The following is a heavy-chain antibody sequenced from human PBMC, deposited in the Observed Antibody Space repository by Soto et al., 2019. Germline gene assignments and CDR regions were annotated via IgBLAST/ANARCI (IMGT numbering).Heavy chain of an antibody. D-gene: IGHD2-15*01. V-gene: IGHV4-31*03. CDR2: IYYSGST. Sequence: SETLSLTCTVSGGSISSGGYYWSWIRQHPGKGLEWIGYIYYSGSTYYNPSLKSRVTISVDTSKNQFSLKLSSVTAADTAVYYCARVGYCSGGSCYSPWFGPWGQGTLVTVSS. J-gene: IGHJ5*02. CDR3: ARVGYCSGGSCYSPWFGP. CDR1: GGSISSGGYY.